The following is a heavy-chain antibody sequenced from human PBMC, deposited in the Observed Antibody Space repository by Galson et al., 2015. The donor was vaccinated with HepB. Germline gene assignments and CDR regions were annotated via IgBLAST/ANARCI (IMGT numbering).Heavy chain of an antibody. V-gene: IGHV1-18*01. Sequence: SVKVSCKASGYTFTSYDITWARQAPGQGLEWMGWTSPYNGNTKYAQKLQGRVTITTDTSTSTAYMELRSLRSDDTAVYYCARQTTAWGVFDIWGQGTVVTVSS. CDR3: ARQTTAWGVFDI. D-gene: IGHD4-17*01. J-gene: IGHJ3*02. CDR1: GYTFTSYD. CDR2: TSPYNGNT.